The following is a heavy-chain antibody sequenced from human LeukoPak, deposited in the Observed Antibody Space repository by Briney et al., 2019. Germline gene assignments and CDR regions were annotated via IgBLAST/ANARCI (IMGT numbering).Heavy chain of an antibody. D-gene: IGHD5-18*01. CDR3: ARGRLWSNYDY. CDR1: GYTFTSYA. J-gene: IGHJ4*02. V-gene: IGHV1-3*01. Sequence: ASVKVSCKASGYTFTSYAMHWVRQAPGQRLEWMGWINAGNGNTKYSQKFQGRVTITRDTSASTAYMGLSSLRSEDTAVYYCARGRLWSNYDYWGQGTLVTVSS. CDR2: INAGNGNT.